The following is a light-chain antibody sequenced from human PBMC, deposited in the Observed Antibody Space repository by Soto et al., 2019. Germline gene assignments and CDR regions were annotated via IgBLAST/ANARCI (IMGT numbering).Light chain of an antibody. J-gene: IGKJ4*01. Sequence: ERAMKQSPATMSVSPGERDTLSCRASQSINKNLAWYQQKPGQGPRLLIYGASSRATGIPARFSGSGSGTGFTLTISSLQSEDFAIYYCQQYNNWPLTFGGGTKVEIK. CDR1: QSINKN. V-gene: IGKV3-15*01. CDR2: GAS. CDR3: QQYNNWPLT.